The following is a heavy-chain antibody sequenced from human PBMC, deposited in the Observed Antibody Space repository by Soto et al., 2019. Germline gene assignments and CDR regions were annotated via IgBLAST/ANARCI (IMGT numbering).Heavy chain of an antibody. J-gene: IGHJ4*02. CDR3: ARSGYSYGPFDY. CDR1: GFPVVTTY. CDR2: IYSGGST. V-gene: IGHV3-53*01. D-gene: IGHD5-18*01. Sequence: EVQLVESGGGLIQPGGSLRLSGAASGFPVVTTYLSWVRQAQGRGLEWVSVIYSGGSTYYADSVKGRFTISRDNSKNTLYLQMNSLRAEDTAVYYCARSGYSYGPFDYWGQGTLVTVSS.